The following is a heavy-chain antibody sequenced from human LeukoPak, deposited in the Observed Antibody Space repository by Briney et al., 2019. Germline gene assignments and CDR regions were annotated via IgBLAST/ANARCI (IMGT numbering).Heavy chain of an antibody. CDR2: INSDATIT. D-gene: IGHD2-2*01. Sequence: PGGSLRLSCAASGFAFSHFWMHWVRQAPGKGLVWVSQINSDATITTYADSVKGRFTISRDNAKNTLYLQMNSLRAEDTAVYYCAGTIVVVPAAIEYSSSWEDYWGQGTLVTVSS. J-gene: IGHJ4*02. CDR3: AGTIVVVPAAIEYSSSWEDY. CDR1: GFAFSHFW. V-gene: IGHV3-74*01.